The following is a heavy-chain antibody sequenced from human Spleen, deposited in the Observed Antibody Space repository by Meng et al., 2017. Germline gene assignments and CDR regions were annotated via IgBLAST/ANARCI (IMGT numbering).Heavy chain of an antibody. D-gene: IGHD1-26*01. V-gene: IGHV4-39*01. CDR2: SGHSGFT. Sequence: QVQLQESGPGLVKPSEALSLTCSVSGVSISTSGYYWGWIRQPPGKGLEWIGSSGHSGFTYYTPSLKSRVTVSIDTSKSKFSLKLTSVTAADTAVYYCARHGGSYSPLDYWGQGTLVTVSS. CDR1: GVSISTSGYY. J-gene: IGHJ4*02. CDR3: ARHGGSYSPLDY.